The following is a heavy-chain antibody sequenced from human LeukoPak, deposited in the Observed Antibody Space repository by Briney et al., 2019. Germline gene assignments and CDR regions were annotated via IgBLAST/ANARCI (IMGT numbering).Heavy chain of an antibody. CDR3: ATPAYYDSSGYPFDY. V-gene: IGHV3-23*01. Sequence: PGGSLRLSCAASGFTFSSYAMSWVRQAPGKGLEWVSAISGSGGSTYYADSVKGRFTISRDNSKNTLYLQMDSLRAEDTAVYYCATPAYYDSSGYPFDYWGQGTLVTVSS. CDR2: ISGSGGST. J-gene: IGHJ4*02. D-gene: IGHD3-22*01. CDR1: GFTFSSYA.